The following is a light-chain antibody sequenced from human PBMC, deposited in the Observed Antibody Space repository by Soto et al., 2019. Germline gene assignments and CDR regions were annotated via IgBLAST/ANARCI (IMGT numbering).Light chain of an antibody. CDR1: SSNIGAGYD. CDR3: QSHDSSLSGSV. V-gene: IGLV1-40*01. J-gene: IGLJ2*01. Sequence: QSVLTQPPSVSGAPGQRVTISCTGSSSNIGAGYDVHWYQQLPGTAPKLLIYGNSNRPSGVPDRFSGSKSGTSASLAITGLQAEDEAEYYCQSHDSSLSGSVFGGGTKVTVL. CDR2: GNS.